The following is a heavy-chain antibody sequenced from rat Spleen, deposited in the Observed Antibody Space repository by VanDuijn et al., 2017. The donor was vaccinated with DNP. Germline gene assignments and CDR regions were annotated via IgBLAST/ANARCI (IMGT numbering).Heavy chain of an antibody. CDR2: IGSPAYAP. CDR3: ARAADFDY. J-gene: IGHJ2*01. Sequence: EVQLVESGGGLVQPGRSLKLSCAASGFTFSAYYMAWVRQAPAKGLEWVAYIGSPAYAPYYTDSAKGRFTISRDNTKTILYLQMDSLRSEDTATYYCARAADFDYWGQGVMVTVSS. CDR1: GFTFSAYY. V-gene: IGHV5-25*01.